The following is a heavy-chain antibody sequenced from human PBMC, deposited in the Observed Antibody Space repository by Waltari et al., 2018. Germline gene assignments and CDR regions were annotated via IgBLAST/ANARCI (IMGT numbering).Heavy chain of an antibody. CDR2: INHSGST. CDR3: ARAERIAVAGPLGY. D-gene: IGHD6-19*01. Sequence: QVQLQQWGAGLLNPSETLSLTCAVYGGSFSGYYWSWIRQPPGKGLEWIGEINHSGSTNYNPSLKSRVTISVDTSKNQFSLKLSSVTAADTAVYYCARAERIAVAGPLGYWGQGTLVTVSS. V-gene: IGHV4-34*01. CDR1: GGSFSGYY. J-gene: IGHJ4*02.